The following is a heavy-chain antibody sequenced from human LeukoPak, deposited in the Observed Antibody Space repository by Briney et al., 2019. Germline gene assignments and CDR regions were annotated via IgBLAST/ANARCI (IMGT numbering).Heavy chain of an antibody. Sequence: GGSLRLSCAASGFIFSSYWMSWVRQAPGKGLEWVSGIGGTGGFITYYAESVKGRSTVSRDNSKNKLYLQMNSLRADDTAIYYCARDLGWLHYEDWGQGTLVTVSS. CDR3: ARDLGWLHYED. CDR2: IGGTGGFIT. CDR1: GFIFSSYW. J-gene: IGHJ4*02. V-gene: IGHV3-23*01. D-gene: IGHD5-12*01.